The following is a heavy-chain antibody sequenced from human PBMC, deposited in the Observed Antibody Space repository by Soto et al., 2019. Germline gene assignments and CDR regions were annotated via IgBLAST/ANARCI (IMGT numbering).Heavy chain of an antibody. CDR1: GFIFSKYW. V-gene: IGHV3-7*01. CDR3: ARHRDYDILTNYRKYYFDY. J-gene: IGHJ4*02. CDR2: IKDDGSDK. D-gene: IGHD3-9*01. Sequence: GGSLRLSCAASGFIFSKYWMSWVRQAPGKELEWVASIKDDGSDKKYVDSVKGRFTISRDNDKNSLNLQMNSLRAEDTAVYYCARHRDYDILTNYRKYYFDYWGQGALVTVSS.